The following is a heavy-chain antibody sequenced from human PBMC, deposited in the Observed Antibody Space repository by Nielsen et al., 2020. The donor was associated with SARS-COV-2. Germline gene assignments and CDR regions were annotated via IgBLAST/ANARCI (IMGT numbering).Heavy chain of an antibody. D-gene: IGHD2-2*01. CDR2: MNPNSGNT. Sequence: ASVQVSCKASGYTFTSYDINWVRQATGQGLEWMGWMNPNSGNTGYAQKFQGRVTMTRNTSISTAYMELSSLRSEDTAVYYCARGSSDIVVVPAGASFDPWGQGTLVTVSS. V-gene: IGHV1-8*01. J-gene: IGHJ5*02. CDR3: ARGSSDIVVVPAGASFDP. CDR1: GYTFTSYD.